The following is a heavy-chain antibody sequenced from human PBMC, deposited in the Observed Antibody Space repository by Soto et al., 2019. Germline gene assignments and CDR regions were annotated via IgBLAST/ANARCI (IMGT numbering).Heavy chain of an antibody. CDR3: ARVVNEGSVGFAIGY. V-gene: IGHV3-7*01. J-gene: IGHJ4*02. CDR2: IKHDGREQ. CDR1: GFTLNNYW. Sequence: EVQLVESGGGLVQPGGSLRLSCAASGFTLNNYWMTWVRQAPGKGLEWVANIKHDGREQYYVDSVRGRFTISRDNARNSVFLQMNSLRAEDTAMYYCARVVNEGSVGFAIGYWGQGTLVTVSS. D-gene: IGHD6-25*01.